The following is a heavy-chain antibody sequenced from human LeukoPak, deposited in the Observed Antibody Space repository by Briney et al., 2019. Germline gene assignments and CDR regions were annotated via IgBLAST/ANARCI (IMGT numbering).Heavy chain of an antibody. D-gene: IGHD4-17*01. J-gene: IGHJ4*02. V-gene: IGHV4-34*01. CDR1: GTSFSSYY. CDR2: LTHSGYT. Sequence: PSETLSLTCAVSGTSFSSYYSSWIPQPPGKGLEWIGKLTHSGYTNDNPSLKSRVTISVDTSKTQCSLRLRSVTAADTAVYFCARMTTGHDFWGQGTLVTVSS. CDR3: ARMTTGHDF.